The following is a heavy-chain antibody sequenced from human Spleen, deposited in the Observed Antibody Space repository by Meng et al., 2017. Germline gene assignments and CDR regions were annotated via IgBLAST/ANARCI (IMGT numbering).Heavy chain of an antibody. Sequence: PWGWCLWSASETRSLSCLFSGGSFNDYYGSCIRQRPGKGLEWIGEINHSGSTNYNPSLESRATISVDTSQNNLALKLSSVTAADSAVYYCVSQAYSRTNWFDPWGQGTLVTVSS. V-gene: IGHV4-34*01. CDR3: VSQAYSRTNWFDP. CDR2: INHSGST. CDR1: GGSFNDYY. D-gene: IGHD1-26*01. J-gene: IGHJ5*02.